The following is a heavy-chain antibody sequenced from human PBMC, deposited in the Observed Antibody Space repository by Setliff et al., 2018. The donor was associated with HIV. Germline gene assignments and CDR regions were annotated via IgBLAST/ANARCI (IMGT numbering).Heavy chain of an antibody. CDR2: INAGNGNT. D-gene: IGHD3-22*01. Sequence: ASVKVSCKASGYTFTSYAMHWVRQAPGQRLEWMGWINAGNGNTKYSQKFQGRVTITRDTSASTAYMELSSLRSEDTAVYYCAGSLTSTTMTVVFMGLGAFDIWGQGTMVTVSS. V-gene: IGHV1-3*01. J-gene: IGHJ3*02. CDR1: GYTFTSYA. CDR3: AGSLTSTTMTVVFMGLGAFDI.